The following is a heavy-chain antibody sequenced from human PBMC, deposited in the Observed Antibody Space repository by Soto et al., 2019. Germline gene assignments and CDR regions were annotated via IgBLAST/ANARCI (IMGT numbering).Heavy chain of an antibody. D-gene: IGHD2-2*01. CDR3: ARDIVVVPALRDYYYYYGMDV. V-gene: IGHV4-30-4*01. J-gene: IGHJ6*02. CDR2: IYYSGST. CDR1: GGSISSGDYY. Sequence: SETLSLTCTVSGGSISSGDYYWSWIRRPPGKGLEWIGYIYYSGSTYYNPSLKSRVTISVDTSKNQFSLKLSSVTAADTAVYYCARDIVVVPALRDYYYYYGMDVWGQGTTVTVSS.